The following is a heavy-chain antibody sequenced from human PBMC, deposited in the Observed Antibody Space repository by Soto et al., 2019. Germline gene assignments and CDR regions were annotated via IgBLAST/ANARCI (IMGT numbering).Heavy chain of an antibody. CDR2: ISAYNGNT. CDR1: GYTFTSYG. J-gene: IGHJ6*03. V-gene: IGHV1-18*01. Sequence: ASVKVSCKASGYTFTSYGISWVRQAPGQGLEWMGWISAYNGNTNYAQKLQGRVTMTTDTSTSTAYMELRSLRSDDTAVYYCARANGGYSGYAAHYYMDVWGKGTTVTVSS. D-gene: IGHD5-12*01. CDR3: ARANGGYSGYAAHYYMDV.